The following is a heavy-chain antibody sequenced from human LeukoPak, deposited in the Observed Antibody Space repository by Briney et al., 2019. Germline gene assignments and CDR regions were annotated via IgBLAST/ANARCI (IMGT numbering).Heavy chain of an antibody. V-gene: IGHV3-33*01. CDR3: ARDGVTMVRGVISYYYGMDV. J-gene: IGHJ6*02. D-gene: IGHD3-10*01. CDR2: IWYDGSSK. CDR1: GFTFSNYG. Sequence: GRSLRLSCAASGFTFSNYGIHWVRQAPGKGLEWVAVIWYDGSSKYYADSVKGRFTISRDNSKNTLYLQMNSLRAEDTAVYYCARDGVTMVRGVISYYYGMDVWGQGTTVTVSS.